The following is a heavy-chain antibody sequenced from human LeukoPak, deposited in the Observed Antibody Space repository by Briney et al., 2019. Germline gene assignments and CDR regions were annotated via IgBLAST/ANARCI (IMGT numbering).Heavy chain of an antibody. V-gene: IGHV4-59*01. CDR1: GGSISSSY. Sequence: SETLSLTCDVSGGSISSSYWSWIRQPPGKGPEWIGYTHYSGTTHYNPSLKSRVTISVDTSKKQFSLKLSSVTAADTAVYYCARHDPIISMIVGERPFEIWGQGTMVTVSS. CDR2: THYSGTT. CDR3: ARHDPIISMIVGERPFEI. J-gene: IGHJ3*02. D-gene: IGHD3-22*01.